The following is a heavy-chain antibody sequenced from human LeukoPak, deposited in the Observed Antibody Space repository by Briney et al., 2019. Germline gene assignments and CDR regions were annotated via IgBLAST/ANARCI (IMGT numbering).Heavy chain of an antibody. D-gene: IGHD5-12*01. CDR1: GFAFSNYA. Sequence: PGRSLRLSCAASGFAFSNYAMTWVRQAPGKGLEWVSAITATSDTTYYVDSVKGRFTISRDNSKDTLYLQMNSLRAEDTALYYCAKRRSYSGYDIDYWGQGTLVTVSS. V-gene: IGHV3-23*01. CDR3: AKRRSYSGYDIDY. J-gene: IGHJ4*02. CDR2: ITATSDTT.